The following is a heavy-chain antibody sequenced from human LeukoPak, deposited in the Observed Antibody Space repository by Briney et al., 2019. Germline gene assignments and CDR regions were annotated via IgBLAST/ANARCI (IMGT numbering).Heavy chain of an antibody. D-gene: IGHD3-10*01. CDR3: ARVIPREVIDY. CDR1: GFTFSYAW. CDR2: IYSGGST. J-gene: IGHJ4*02. V-gene: IGHV3-53*04. Sequence: GGSLRLSCAASGFTFSYAWMSWVRQAPGKGLEWVSVIYSGGSTYYADSVKGRFTISRHNSKNTLYLQMNSLRAEDTAVYYCARVIPREVIDYWGQGTLVTVSS.